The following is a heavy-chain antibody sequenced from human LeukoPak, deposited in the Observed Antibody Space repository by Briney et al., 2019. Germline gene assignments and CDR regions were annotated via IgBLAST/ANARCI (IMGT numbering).Heavy chain of an antibody. CDR1: GVSVSSGSYY. J-gene: IGHJ3*02. D-gene: IGHD2-15*01. CDR3: ARVDIVVVVAATLGAFDI. V-gene: IGHV4-61*01. Sequence: SETLSLTCTVSGVSVSSGSYYWSWIRQPPGTGLEWIGYIYYSGSTNYNPSLKSRVTISVDTSKNQFSLKLSSVTAADTAVYYCARVDIVVVVAATLGAFDIWGQGTMVTVSS. CDR2: IYYSGST.